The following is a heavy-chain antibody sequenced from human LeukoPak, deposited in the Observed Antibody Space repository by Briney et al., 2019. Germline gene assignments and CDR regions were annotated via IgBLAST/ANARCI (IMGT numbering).Heavy chain of an antibody. CDR1: GFTFSSYA. Sequence: GGSLSLSCSASGFTFSSYAMHWVRQAPGKGLEYVSAISSNGGSTYYADSVKGRFTISRDNSKNTLYLQMSSLRAEDTAVYYCVTLYGDYVWSWFDPWGQGTLVTVSS. J-gene: IGHJ5*02. CDR3: VTLYGDYVWSWFDP. V-gene: IGHV3-64D*06. D-gene: IGHD4-17*01. CDR2: ISSNGGST.